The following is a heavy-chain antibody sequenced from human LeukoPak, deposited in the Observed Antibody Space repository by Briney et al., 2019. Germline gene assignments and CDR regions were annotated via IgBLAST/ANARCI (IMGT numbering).Heavy chain of an antibody. V-gene: IGHV3-53*01. CDR1: GFTVSSNY. CDR3: AREGAAAGTEAGYYYYMDV. CDR2: IYSGGST. D-gene: IGHD6-13*01. J-gene: IGHJ6*03. Sequence: GGSLRLSCAASGFTVSSNYMSWVRQAPGKGLEWVSVIYSGGSTYYADSVKGRFTISRDNSKNTLYLQMNSLRAEDTAVYYCAREGAAAGTEAGYYYYMDVWGKGTPVTVSS.